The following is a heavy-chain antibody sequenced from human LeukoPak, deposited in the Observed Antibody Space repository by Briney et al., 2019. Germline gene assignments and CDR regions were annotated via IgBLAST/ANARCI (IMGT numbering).Heavy chain of an antibody. CDR3: ARLLDNDSSGYPDTFDV. CDR1: GGSINYHY. Sequence: SETLSLTCTVSGGSINYHYWSWIRQPPGKGLEWIGFIYYSGTTNYNPSLQSRITISVDTSKNHFSLKLTSVTAAGTAVYYCARLLDNDSSGYPDTFDVWGQGTMVTVSS. CDR2: IYYSGTT. V-gene: IGHV4-59*11. J-gene: IGHJ3*01. D-gene: IGHD3-22*01.